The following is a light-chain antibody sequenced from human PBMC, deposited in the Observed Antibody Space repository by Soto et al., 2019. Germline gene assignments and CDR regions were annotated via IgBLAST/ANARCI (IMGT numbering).Light chain of an antibody. Sequence: DIVMTQSPDSLAVSLGERATINCKSSQSVLYSSNNKNYFAWYQQKPGQPPKLLVSWASTRESGVPDRFSGSGSGTDFTLTISSPQAEDVAVYYCQQYYSSPFTFGPGTKVEIK. CDR3: QQYYSSPFT. J-gene: IGKJ3*01. CDR2: WAS. V-gene: IGKV4-1*01. CDR1: QSVLYSSNNKNY.